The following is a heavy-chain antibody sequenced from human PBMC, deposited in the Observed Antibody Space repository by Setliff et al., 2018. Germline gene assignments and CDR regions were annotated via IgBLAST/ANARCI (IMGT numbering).Heavy chain of an antibody. CDR3: ARDWRHSGMSWANYFDP. CDR1: GGTFSGYA. Sequence: SVKVSCKASGGTFSGYAFSWVRQAPGEGLEWMGGITPIFETAHYAEKFQDRVTITADKSTSTVHMEINGLTSEDTAVYYCARDWRHSGMSWANYFDPWGQGTVVTVSS. CDR2: ITPIFETA. V-gene: IGHV1-69*06. D-gene: IGHD3-10*01. J-gene: IGHJ5*02.